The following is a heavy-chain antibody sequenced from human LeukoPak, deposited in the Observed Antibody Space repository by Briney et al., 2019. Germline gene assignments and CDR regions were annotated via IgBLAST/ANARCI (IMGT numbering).Heavy chain of an antibody. V-gene: IGHV3-21*01. D-gene: IGHD1-7*01. CDR1: GFTFSSYG. CDR2: ISSSSSYI. J-gene: IGHJ4*02. CDR3: ARAWNYFQLTYYFDY. Sequence: PGGTLRLSCAASGFTFSSYGMSWVRQAPGKGLEWVSSISSSSSYIYYADSVKGRFTISRDNAKNSLYLQVNSLRAEDTAVYYCARAWNYFQLTYYFDYWGQGTLVAVSS.